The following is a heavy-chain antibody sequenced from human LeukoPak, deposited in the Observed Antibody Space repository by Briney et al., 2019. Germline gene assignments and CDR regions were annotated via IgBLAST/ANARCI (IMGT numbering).Heavy chain of an antibody. CDR2: IYYSGST. CDR3: ARGYSSGWYVDY. V-gene: IGHV4-31*03. Sequence: SETLSLTCTVSGGSISSGGYYWSWNRQHPGKGLEWIGYIYYSGSTYYNPSLKSRVTISVDTSKNQFSLKLSSVTAADTAVYYCARGYSSGWYVDYWGQGTLVTVSS. J-gene: IGHJ4*02. CDR1: GGSISSGGYY. D-gene: IGHD6-19*01.